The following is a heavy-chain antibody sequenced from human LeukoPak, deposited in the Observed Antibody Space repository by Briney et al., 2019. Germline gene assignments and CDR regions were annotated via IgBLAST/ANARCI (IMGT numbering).Heavy chain of an antibody. CDR1: GRSISSYY. CDR2: ICYSGST. Sequence: PSEPLSLTCTVSGRSISSYYWSWLRQPPGKGLEWIGYICYSGSTNYNPSLKSRVTISVDTSKNQFSLKLSSVTAADTAVYYCAREMYYDSSGYMPFDIGGQGTIDTVSS. D-gene: IGHD3-22*01. V-gene: IGHV4-59*01. CDR3: AREMYYDSSGYMPFDI. J-gene: IGHJ3*02.